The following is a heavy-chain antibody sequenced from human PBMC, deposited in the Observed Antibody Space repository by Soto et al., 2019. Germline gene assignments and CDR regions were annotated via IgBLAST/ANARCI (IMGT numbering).Heavy chain of an antibody. CDR1: GYTFTSYG. V-gene: IGHV1-18*01. Sequence: ASVKVSCKASGYTFTSYGISWVRQAPGQGLEWMGWISAYSGITTYNPSLKSRVTISVDTSKNQFSLKLTSVTAADTAVYYCARDESNWNLNWFDPWGQGTLVTVSS. J-gene: IGHJ5*02. D-gene: IGHD1-20*01. CDR2: ISAYSGIT. CDR3: ARDESNWNLNWFDP.